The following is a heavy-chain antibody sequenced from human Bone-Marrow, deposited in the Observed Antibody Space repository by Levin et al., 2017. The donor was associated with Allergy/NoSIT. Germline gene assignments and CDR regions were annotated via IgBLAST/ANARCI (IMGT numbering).Heavy chain of an antibody. D-gene: IGHD2-2*01. CDR1: GDSIRSNSYY. CDR2: INYSGNT. Sequence: SQTLSLTCTVSGDSIRSNSYYWGWIRQPPGKGLEWMGSINYSGNTYYNPSLKSRVTISVDTSKNQFSLKLTSVTAADTAAYHCARLPGYCSSTSCYGHYVMDVWGQGTTVTVSS. V-gene: IGHV4-39*01. J-gene: IGHJ6*02. CDR3: ARLPGYCSSTSCYGHYVMDV.